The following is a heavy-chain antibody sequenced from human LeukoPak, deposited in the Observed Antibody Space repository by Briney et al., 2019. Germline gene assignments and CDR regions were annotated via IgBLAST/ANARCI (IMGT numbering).Heavy chain of an antibody. CDR1: GYSITSGFY. CDR3: ARANYYDNSGYSRGAFDI. J-gene: IGHJ3*02. Sequence: PSETLSLTCTVSGYSITSGFYWGWIRQPPGKGLEWIGSIYHSGRTYYNPSLKSRVTISVDTSKNQFSLKLTSVTAADTALYYCARANYYDNSGYSRGAFDIWGPGTMVTVSS. CDR2: IYHSGRT. V-gene: IGHV4-38-2*02. D-gene: IGHD3-22*01.